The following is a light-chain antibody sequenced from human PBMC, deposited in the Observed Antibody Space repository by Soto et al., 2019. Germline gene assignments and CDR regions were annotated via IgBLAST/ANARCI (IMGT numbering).Light chain of an antibody. CDR3: QQYNSYPWT. CDR1: QSISSW. CDR2: KAS. J-gene: IGKJ1*01. V-gene: IGKV1-5*03. Sequence: DIQMTHSPSTLSASVVDIFTITCRASQSISSWLAWYQQKPGKAPKLLIYKASSLESGVPSRFSGSGSGTEFTLTISSLQPDDFATYYCQQYNSYPWTFGQGTKVDI.